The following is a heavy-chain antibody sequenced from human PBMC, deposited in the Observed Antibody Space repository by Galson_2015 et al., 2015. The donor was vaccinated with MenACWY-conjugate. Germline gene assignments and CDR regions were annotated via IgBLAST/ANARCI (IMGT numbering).Heavy chain of an antibody. CDR2: LGWNNFTF. CDR1: DINLEDYG. V-gene: IGHV3-9*01. CDR3: VKETGGSDFYMGPRAFDM. Sequence: SLGLPGAVPDINLEDYGLHWVRQAPGRGLDWSSGLGWNNFTFAYADSVRGRFTVSRDNATNSLYLQLNSLREEDTASYYCVKETGGSDFYMGPRAFDMWGRGTLVIVSS. J-gene: IGHJ3*02. D-gene: IGHD2-21*02.